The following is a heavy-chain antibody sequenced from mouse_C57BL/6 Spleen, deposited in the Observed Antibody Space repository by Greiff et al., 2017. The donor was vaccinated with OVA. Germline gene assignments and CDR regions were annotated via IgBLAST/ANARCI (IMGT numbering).Heavy chain of an antibody. CDR2: ISDGGSYT. D-gene: IGHD3-3*01. Sequence: EVKLMESGGGLVKPGGSLKLSCAASGFTFSSYAMSWVRQTPEKRLEWVATISDGGSYTYYPDNVKGRFTLSRDNAKNNLYLQMSHLKSEDTAMYYCARDGDWDYWGQGTTLTVSS. V-gene: IGHV5-4*01. J-gene: IGHJ2*01. CDR1: GFTFSSYA. CDR3: ARDGDWDY.